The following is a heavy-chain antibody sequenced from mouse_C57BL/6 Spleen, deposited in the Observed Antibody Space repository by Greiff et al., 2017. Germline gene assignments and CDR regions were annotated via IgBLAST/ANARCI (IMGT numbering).Heavy chain of an antibody. CDR1: GYTFTDYY. CDR2: IFPGSGST. D-gene: IGHD2-5*01. Sequence: QVQLQQSGPELVKPGASVKISCKASGYTFTDYYINWVKQRPGQGLEWIGWIFPGSGSTYYNEKFKGKATLTVDKSSSTAYMLLSGLTSEDSAVYFCARVSNYGIDYWGQGTTLTVSS. J-gene: IGHJ2*01. CDR3: ARVSNYGIDY. V-gene: IGHV1-75*01.